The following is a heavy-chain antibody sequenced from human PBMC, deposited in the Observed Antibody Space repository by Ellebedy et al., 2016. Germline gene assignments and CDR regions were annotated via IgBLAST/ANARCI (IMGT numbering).Heavy chain of an antibody. CDR1: GFVFRDYG. CDR2: SSYDGSNQ. Sequence: GESLKISXAASGFVFRDYGMHWVRQAPGKGLEWVAVSSYDGSNQYYADSVKGRFTISRDNSKNTPYLQMNSLRVEDTAMYYCARDFNYGADAGVFDIWGQGIMVTVSS. CDR3: ARDFNYGADAGVFDI. D-gene: IGHD4-17*01. V-gene: IGHV3-33*05. J-gene: IGHJ3*02.